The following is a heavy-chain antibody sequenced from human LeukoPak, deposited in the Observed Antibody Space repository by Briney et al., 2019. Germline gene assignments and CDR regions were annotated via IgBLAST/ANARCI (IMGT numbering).Heavy chain of an antibody. CDR2: ISSSSSYI. D-gene: IGHD5-18*01. CDR1: GFTFSSYS. Sequence: PGGSLRLSCAASGFTFSSYSMNWVRQAPGKGLEWVSSISSSSSYIYYADSVKGRFTISTDNANNSLYLQMNSLRAEDTAVYYCARRGHGYGSPFDYWGQGTLVTVSS. CDR3: ARRGHGYGSPFDY. V-gene: IGHV3-21*01. J-gene: IGHJ4*02.